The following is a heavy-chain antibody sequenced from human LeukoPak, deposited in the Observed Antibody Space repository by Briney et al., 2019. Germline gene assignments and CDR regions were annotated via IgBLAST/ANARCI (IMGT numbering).Heavy chain of an antibody. CDR1: GGSISSYY. V-gene: IGHV4-59*01. CDR2: IYCSGST. J-gene: IGHJ4*02. Sequence: SETLSLTCTVSGGSISSYYWSWIRQPPGKGLEWIGYIYCSGSTNYNPSLKSRVTISVDTSKNQFSLKLSSVTAADTAVYYCARVEGRDFWSGSEDYYFDYWGQGTLVTVSS. D-gene: IGHD3-3*01. CDR3: ARVEGRDFWSGSEDYYFDY.